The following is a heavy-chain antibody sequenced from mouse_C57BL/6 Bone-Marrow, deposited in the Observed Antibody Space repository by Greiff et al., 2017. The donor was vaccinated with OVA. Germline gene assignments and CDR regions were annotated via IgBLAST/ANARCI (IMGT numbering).Heavy chain of an antibody. CDR1: GYAFSSSW. J-gene: IGHJ3*01. CDR2: IYPGDGDT. D-gene: IGHD1-1*01. V-gene: IGHV1-82*01. Sequence: QVQLQQSGPELVKPGASVKISCKASGYAFSSSWMNWVKQRPGKGLEWIGRIYPGDGDTNYNGKFKGKATLTADKSSSTAYMQLSSLTSEDSAVYFCAREIYYYGSEFAYWGQGTLVTVSA. CDR3: AREIYYYGSEFAY.